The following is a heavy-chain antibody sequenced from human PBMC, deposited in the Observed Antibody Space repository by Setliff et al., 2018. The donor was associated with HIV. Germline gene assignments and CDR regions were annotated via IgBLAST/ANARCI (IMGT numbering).Heavy chain of an antibody. CDR2: MNPNSGNT. V-gene: IGHV1-8*01. CDR3: ARAPRGVGSSSYFDY. J-gene: IGHJ4*02. Sequence: ASVKVSCKASGYTFSSNDINWVRQATGQGLEWMGWMNPNSGNTGYAQKFQGRVTMTRDTSISTAFMELISLRSEDTAVYYCARAPRGVGSSSYFDYWGQGALVTVSS. CDR1: GYTFSSND. D-gene: IGHD2-2*01.